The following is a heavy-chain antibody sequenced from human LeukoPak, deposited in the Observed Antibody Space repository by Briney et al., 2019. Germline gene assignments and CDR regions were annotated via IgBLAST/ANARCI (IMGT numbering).Heavy chain of an antibody. CDR3: AKDLRAHYYDSSGYGSFGS. CDR2: MSASGSRT. D-gene: IGHD3-22*01. Sequence: GGSLRLSCAASGFTFSTFAMNWIRQAPGKGLEWVSGMSASGSRTYYADSVKGRFTISRDNSKSTLSLQMNSLRAKDTAIYYCAKDLRAHYYDSSGYGSFGSWGQGTLVTVSS. J-gene: IGHJ5*02. V-gene: IGHV3-23*01. CDR1: GFTFSTFA.